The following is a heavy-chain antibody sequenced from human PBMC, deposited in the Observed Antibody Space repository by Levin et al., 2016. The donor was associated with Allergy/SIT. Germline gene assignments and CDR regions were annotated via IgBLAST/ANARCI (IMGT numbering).Heavy chain of an antibody. D-gene: IGHD7-27*01. CDR1: GYTFIGYY. CDR3: AGDPLGRHSTLDY. Sequence: ASVKVSCKTSGYTFIGYYIHWVRQAPGQGLEWMGWIDPNSGAAQSAPNFQGRVTMSGDTSINTSYMELSGLNSDDTAVYYCAGDPLGRHSTLDYWGQGTLVTVSS. CDR2: IDPNSGAA. J-gene: IGHJ4*02. V-gene: IGHV1-2*02.